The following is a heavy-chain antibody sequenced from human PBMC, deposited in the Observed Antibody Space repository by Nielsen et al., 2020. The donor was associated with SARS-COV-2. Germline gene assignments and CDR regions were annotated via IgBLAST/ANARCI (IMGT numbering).Heavy chain of an antibody. CDR1: GSSFTSYW. CDR2: IYPGDSDT. Sequence: GESLKISCQGSGSSFTSYWLGWVRQMPGKGLEWLGIIYPGDSDTRYSPSFQGQVTISADKSISTAYLQWSSLKASDTAMYYCARHVTWGSGWNGDYWGQGTLVTVSS. J-gene: IGHJ4*02. D-gene: IGHD6-19*01. V-gene: IGHV5-51*01. CDR3: ARHVTWGSGWNGDY.